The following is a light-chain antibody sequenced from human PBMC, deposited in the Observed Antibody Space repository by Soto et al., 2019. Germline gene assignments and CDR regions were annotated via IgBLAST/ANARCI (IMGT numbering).Light chain of an antibody. J-gene: IGKJ4*01. Sequence: EIVLTQSPGTLSLSPGERATLSCRASQSVSSTSLAWYQQKPGQAPRLLIYGASTRATGIPDRFSGSGSGTDFTLTISRVEPEDVAIYYCQKFTSAPFTFGGGTKVDIK. CDR2: GAS. CDR3: QKFTSAPFT. V-gene: IGKV3-20*01. CDR1: QSVSSTS.